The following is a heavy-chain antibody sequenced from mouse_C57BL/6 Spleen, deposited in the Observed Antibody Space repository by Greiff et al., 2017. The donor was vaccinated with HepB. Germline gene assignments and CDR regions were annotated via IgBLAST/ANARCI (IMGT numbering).Heavy chain of an antibody. J-gene: IGHJ3*01. CDR1: GFTFSSYG. Sequence: EVKLVESGGDLVKPGGSLKLSCAASGFTFSSYGMSWVRQTPDKRLEWVATISSGGSYTYYPDSVKGRCTISRDNAKNTLYLQMSSLKSEDTAMYYCARHYDSEAWCAYWGQGTLVTVSA. D-gene: IGHD2-4*01. CDR3: ARHYDSEAWCAY. CDR2: ISSGGSYT. V-gene: IGHV5-6*01.